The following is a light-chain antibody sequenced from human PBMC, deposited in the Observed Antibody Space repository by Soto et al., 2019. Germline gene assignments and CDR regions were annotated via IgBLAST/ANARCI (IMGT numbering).Light chain of an antibody. CDR2: EVS. J-gene: IGLJ1*01. CDR3: SSYAGSSTYV. Sequence: QSVLTQPPSASGSPGQSVTISCTGTSSDVGGYDYVSWYQQHPGKAPKLMIYEVSKRPSGVPDRFSGSKSDNTASLTVSGLQAEDEADYYCSSYAGSSTYVFGTGTKVTVL. CDR1: SSDVGGYDY. V-gene: IGLV2-8*01.